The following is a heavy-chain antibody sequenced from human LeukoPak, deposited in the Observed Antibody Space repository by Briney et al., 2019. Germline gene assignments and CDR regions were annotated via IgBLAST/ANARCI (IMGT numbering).Heavy chain of an antibody. Sequence: ASVKVSCKASGYTFTSYAMNWVRQAPGQGLEWMGWISAYNGNTNYAQKLQGRVTMTTDTSTSTAYMELRSLRSDDTAVYYCARESGIVVVPAAKGAENNWFDPWGQGTLVTVSS. J-gene: IGHJ5*02. CDR2: ISAYNGNT. CDR3: ARESGIVVVPAAKGAENNWFDP. D-gene: IGHD2-2*01. V-gene: IGHV1-18*01. CDR1: GYTFTSYA.